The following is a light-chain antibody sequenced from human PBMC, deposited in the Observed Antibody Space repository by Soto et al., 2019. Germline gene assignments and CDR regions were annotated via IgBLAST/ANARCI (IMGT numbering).Light chain of an antibody. CDR1: SSDVGGYNY. J-gene: IGLJ1*01. CDR2: EVF. Sequence: QSVLAQPPSASGSPGQSVTISCTGTSSDVGGYNYVSWYQQHPGKAPKLIIYEVFKRLSGFLVRFSGSKSGNTASLTVFGLQAEDEADYYCSSYAGSNNYVFGTGTKVTVL. CDR3: SSYAGSNNYV. V-gene: IGLV2-8*01.